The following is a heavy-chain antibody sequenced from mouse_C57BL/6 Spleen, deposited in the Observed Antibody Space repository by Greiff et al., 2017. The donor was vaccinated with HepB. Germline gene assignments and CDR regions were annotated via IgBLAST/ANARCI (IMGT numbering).Heavy chain of an antibody. V-gene: IGHV1-82*01. CDR2: IYPGDGDT. Sequence: QVQLKESGPELVKPGASVKISCKASGYAFSSSWMNWVKQRPGKGLEWIGRIYPGDGDTNYNGKFKGKATLTADKSSSTAYLPLSSLTSEDSAVYFCARAGCYGSPYVDDWGQGTTLTVSS. CDR1: GYAFSSSW. J-gene: IGHJ2*01. CDR3: ARAGCYGSPYVDD. D-gene: IGHD1-1*01.